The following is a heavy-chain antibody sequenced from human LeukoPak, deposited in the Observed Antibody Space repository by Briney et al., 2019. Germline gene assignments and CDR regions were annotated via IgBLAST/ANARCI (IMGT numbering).Heavy chain of an antibody. J-gene: IGHJ4*02. D-gene: IGHD3-22*01. V-gene: IGHV4-39*07. CDR3: ASTYYYDSNGYYAWPYFDY. Sequence: PSETLSLTCTVSGGSISSSSHFWSWLRQPPGKGLEWIASINYSGSTYYNPSLKSRVTISVDRSKNQFSLKLSSVTAADTAVYYCASTYYYDSNGYYAWPYFDYWGQGTLVTVSS. CDR1: GGSISSSSHF. CDR2: INYSGST.